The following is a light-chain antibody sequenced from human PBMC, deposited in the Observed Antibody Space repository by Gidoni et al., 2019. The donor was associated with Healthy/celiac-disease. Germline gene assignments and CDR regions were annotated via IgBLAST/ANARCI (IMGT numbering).Light chain of an antibody. CDR3: QQSGSSPYT. Sequence: EIVLTQSPGTLSLSPGERATLSCSASQSVTNNYLAWYQQKPGQAPRLVIYDASNRATGIPDRFSGSGSGPDFTLTISRLEPEDFAVYYCQQSGSSPYTFXQXSKLEIK. V-gene: IGKV3-20*01. J-gene: IGKJ2*01. CDR1: QSVTNNY. CDR2: DAS.